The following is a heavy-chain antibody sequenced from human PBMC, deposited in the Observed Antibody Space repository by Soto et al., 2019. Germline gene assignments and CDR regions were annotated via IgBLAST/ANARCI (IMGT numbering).Heavy chain of an antibody. CDR1: GGSISSYY. J-gene: IGHJ5*02. CDR3: ARLTVTRLLGWFDP. V-gene: IGHV4-59*01. Sequence: PSETLSLTCTVSGGSISSYYWSWIRQPPGKGLEWIGYIYYSGSTNYNLSLKSRVTISVDTSKNQFSLKLSSVTAADTAVYYCARLTVTRLLGWFDPWGQGTLVTVSS. D-gene: IGHD4-17*01. CDR2: IYYSGST.